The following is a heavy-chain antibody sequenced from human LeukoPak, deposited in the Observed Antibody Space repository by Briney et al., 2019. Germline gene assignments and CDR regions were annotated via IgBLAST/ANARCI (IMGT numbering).Heavy chain of an antibody. CDR3: ARGYAAIPD. CDR2: IQDDGVEK. V-gene: IGHV3-7*01. D-gene: IGHD2-15*01. CDR1: GFNFSINW. J-gene: IGHJ4*02. Sequence: GGSLRLSCSASGFNFSINWMTWVRQAPGKGLEWVANIQDDGVEKNYVESVKGRFIISRDNAKDSLFLQMSSLRDEDTALYYCARGYAAIPDWGQGTLVTVSS.